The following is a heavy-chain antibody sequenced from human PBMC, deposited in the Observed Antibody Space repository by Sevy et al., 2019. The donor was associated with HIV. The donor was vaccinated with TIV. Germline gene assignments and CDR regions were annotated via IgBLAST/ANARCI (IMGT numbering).Heavy chain of an antibody. CDR1: GGTFSSYA. J-gene: IGHJ4*02. D-gene: IGHD1-26*01. CDR2: IIPIFGTA. Sequence: ASVKVSCKASGGTFSSYAISWVRQAPGQGLEWMGGIIPIFGTANYAQKFQGRVTITADKSTSTAYMELSSLRSEDTAVYYCARGVISVGPHYFDYWGQGTLVTVSS. CDR3: ARGVISVGPHYFDY. V-gene: IGHV1-69*06.